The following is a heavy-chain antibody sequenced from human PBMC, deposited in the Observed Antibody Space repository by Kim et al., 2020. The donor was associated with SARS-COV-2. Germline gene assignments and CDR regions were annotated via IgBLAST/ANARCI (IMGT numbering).Heavy chain of an antibody. CDR1: GGSISSYY. J-gene: IGHJ4*02. CDR2: IYYSGST. CDR3: ARGGGATTVDY. D-gene: IGHD1-26*01. V-gene: IGHV4-59*13. Sequence: SETLSLTCTVSGGSISSYYWSWIRQPPGKGLEWIGYIYYSGSTNYNPSLKSRVTISVDTSKNQFSLKLSSVTAADTAVDYCARGGGATTVDYRGQGTLVTVSS.